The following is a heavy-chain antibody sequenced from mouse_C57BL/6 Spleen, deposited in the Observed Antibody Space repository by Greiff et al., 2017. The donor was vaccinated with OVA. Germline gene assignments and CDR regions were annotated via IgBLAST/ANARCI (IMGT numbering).Heavy chain of an antibody. CDR1: GFTFSNYW. CDR2: IRLKSDNYAT. J-gene: IGHJ2*01. V-gene: IGHV6-3*01. Sequence: EVQRVESGGGLVQPGGSMKLSCVASGFTFSNYWMNWVRQSPEKGLEWVAQIRLKSDNYATHYAESVKGRFTISRDDSKSSVYLQMNNLRAEDTGIYYCTEYDYDSVYWGKGTTLTVSS. D-gene: IGHD2-4*01. CDR3: TEYDYDSVY.